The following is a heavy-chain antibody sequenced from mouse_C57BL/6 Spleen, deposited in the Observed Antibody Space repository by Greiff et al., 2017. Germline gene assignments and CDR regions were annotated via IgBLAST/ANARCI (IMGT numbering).Heavy chain of an antibody. J-gene: IGHJ4*01. D-gene: IGHD2-3*01. V-gene: IGHV14-4*01. CDR2: IDPENGDT. CDR1: GFNIKDDY. Sequence: EVQLQQSGAELVRPGASVKLSCTASGFNIKDDYMHWVKQRPEQGLEWIGWIDPENGDTEYASKFQGKATITADTSSNTAYLQLSSLTSEDTAVYYCTSGWLPNAMDYWGQGTSVTVSS. CDR3: TSGWLPNAMDY.